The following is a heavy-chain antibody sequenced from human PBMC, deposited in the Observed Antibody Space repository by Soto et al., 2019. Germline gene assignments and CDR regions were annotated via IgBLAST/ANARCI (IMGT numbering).Heavy chain of an antibody. V-gene: IGHV3-30-3*01. D-gene: IGHD3-10*01. Sequence: QVQLVESGGGVVQPGRSLRLSCAASGFTFSSYAMHWVRQAPGKGLEWVAVISYDGSNKYYADSVKGRFTISRDNSKNTLYLQMNSLRAEDTAVYYCARARITMVRGVLDYWGQGTLVTVSS. CDR3: ARARITMVRGVLDY. J-gene: IGHJ4*02. CDR1: GFTFSSYA. CDR2: ISYDGSNK.